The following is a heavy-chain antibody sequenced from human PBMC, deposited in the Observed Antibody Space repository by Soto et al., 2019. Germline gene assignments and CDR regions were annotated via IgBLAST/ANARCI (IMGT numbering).Heavy chain of an antibody. CDR3: ARVNDFWSGYYRVGGYYYYMDV. CDR2: IYYSGSTYSGTT. V-gene: IGHV4-39*02. D-gene: IGHD3-3*01. Sequence: SETLSLTGSVSGGSISSSDYYWGWIRQPPGKGLEWIGSIYYSGSTYSGTTYYNPSLKSRVTISVDTSKKQLSLKLSSVTAADTAVYYCARVNDFWSGYYRVGGYYYYMDVWGKGTTVTVSS. CDR1: GGSISSSDYY. J-gene: IGHJ6*03.